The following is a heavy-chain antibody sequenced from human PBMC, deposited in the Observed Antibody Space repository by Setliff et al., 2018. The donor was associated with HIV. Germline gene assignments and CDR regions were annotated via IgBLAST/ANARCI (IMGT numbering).Heavy chain of an antibody. J-gene: IGHJ4*02. V-gene: IGHV4-4*02. CDR1: GGSISSSNW. Sequence: PSETLSLTCAVSGGSISSSNWWSWVRQPPGKGLEWVGEIYHSGSTNYNPSLRSRVTISVDKSKTQFSLKLSSVTAADTAVYYCARSPGRGLAASIAPFFDYWGQGTLVTVSS. CDR2: IYHSGST. D-gene: IGHD6-6*01. CDR3: ARSPGRGLAASIAPFFDY.